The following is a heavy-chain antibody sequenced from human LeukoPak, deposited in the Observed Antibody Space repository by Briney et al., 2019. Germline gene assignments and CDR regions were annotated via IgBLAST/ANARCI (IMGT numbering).Heavy chain of an antibody. J-gene: IGHJ4*02. CDR1: NGSISSSSYY. D-gene: IGHD6-13*01. CDR3: ARDVVAAAGTWDY. Sequence: KPSETLSLTCTVSNGSISSSSYYWGWIRQPPGKGLEWIGRIYTSGSTNYNPSLKNRVTMSVDTSKNQFSLKLSSVTAADTAVYYCARDVVAAAGTWDYWGQGTLVTVSS. V-gene: IGHV4-39*07. CDR2: IYTSGST.